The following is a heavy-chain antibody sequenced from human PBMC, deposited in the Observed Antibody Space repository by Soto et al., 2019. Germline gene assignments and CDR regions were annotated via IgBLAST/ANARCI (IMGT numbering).Heavy chain of an antibody. J-gene: IGHJ6*02. CDR1: GYTFTSYG. CDR3: ARACSGGSCYPRIYYGMDV. CDR2: ISAYNGNT. Sequence: QVQLVQSGAEVKKPGASVKVSCKASGYTFTSYGISWVRQAPGQGLEWMGWISAYNGNTNYAQKLQGRVTMTTDTSASTAYMELRSLRSDDTAVYYCARACSGGSCYPRIYYGMDVWGQGTTVTVSS. V-gene: IGHV1-18*01. D-gene: IGHD2-15*01.